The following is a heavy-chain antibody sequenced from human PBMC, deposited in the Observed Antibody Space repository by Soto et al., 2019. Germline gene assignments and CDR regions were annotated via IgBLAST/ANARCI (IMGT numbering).Heavy chain of an antibody. Sequence: QVQLVQSGAEVKKPWSSVKVSCKASGGTFSSYAISWVRQAPGQGLEWMGGIIPIFGTANYAQKFQGRVTITADESTSTAYMELSSLRSEDTAVYYCARDRTTVVTPYYFDYWGQGTLVTVSS. CDR3: ARDRTTVVTPYYFDY. V-gene: IGHV1-69*01. J-gene: IGHJ4*02. D-gene: IGHD4-17*01. CDR1: GGTFSSYA. CDR2: IIPIFGTA.